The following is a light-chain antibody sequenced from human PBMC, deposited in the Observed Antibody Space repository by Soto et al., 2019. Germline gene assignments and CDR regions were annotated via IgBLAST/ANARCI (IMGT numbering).Light chain of an antibody. Sequence: QSALAQPASVSGSPGQSITISCTGASGYVGTYILVSWYQQHPVKAPKVVIYEGHKRPSGVPDRFSGSTSVNTASLTISGLQTDDEADYYCCLYVGATTYVFGTGTKVTVL. CDR1: SGYVGTYIL. J-gene: IGLJ1*01. CDR2: EGH. CDR3: CLYVGATTYV. V-gene: IGLV2-23*01.